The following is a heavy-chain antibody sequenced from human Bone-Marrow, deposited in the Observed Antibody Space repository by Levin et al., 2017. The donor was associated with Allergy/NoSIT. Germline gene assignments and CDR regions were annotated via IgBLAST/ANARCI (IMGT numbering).Heavy chain of an antibody. J-gene: IGHJ3*02. V-gene: IGHV4-34*01. CDR2: INHSGNT. CDR1: DGSFIGYY. CDR3: ARGTTFDALDI. D-gene: IGHD2/OR15-2a*01. Sequence: KPSETLSLTCGVYDGSFIGYYWTWIRQPPGKGLQWIGEINHSGNTNYYPSLKNRVTISIDRSKNQFSLNLSSVTAADTAVYYCARGTTFDALDIWGQGTMVTVSS.